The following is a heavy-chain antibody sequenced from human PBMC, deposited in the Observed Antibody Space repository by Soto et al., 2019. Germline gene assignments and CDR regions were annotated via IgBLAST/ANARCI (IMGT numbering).Heavy chain of an antibody. CDR1: GFTFSTYS. CDR2: ITSDSSIV. V-gene: IGHV3-21*01. D-gene: IGHD2-15*01. CDR3: ARDLGVALATLTLDY. Sequence: GGSLRLSCAASGFTFSTYSMNWVRQAPGKGLEWVSYITSDSSIVHYANSVKGRFTISRDNAKNSLSLQMNTLRAEDTAVYYCARDLGVALATLTLDYWGQGTLVTVSS. J-gene: IGHJ4*02.